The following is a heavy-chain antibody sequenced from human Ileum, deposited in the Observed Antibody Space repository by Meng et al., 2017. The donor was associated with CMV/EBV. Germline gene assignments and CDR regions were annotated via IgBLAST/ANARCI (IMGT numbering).Heavy chain of an antibody. CDR2: IYYSGST. J-gene: IGHJ4*02. Sequence: TVSGGSISSSHDYWGWIRQPPGKGLEWIGTIYYSGSTYYNPSLNSRVTISVDTSKNQFSLKLSSVTAADTAVYYCARDSSSGWQFDYWGQGTLVTVSS. V-gene: IGHV4-39*07. D-gene: IGHD6-19*01. CDR3: ARDSSSGWQFDY. CDR1: GGSISSSHDY.